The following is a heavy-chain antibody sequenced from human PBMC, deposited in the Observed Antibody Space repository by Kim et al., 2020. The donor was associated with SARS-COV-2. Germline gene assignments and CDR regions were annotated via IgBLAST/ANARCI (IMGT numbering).Heavy chain of an antibody. J-gene: IGHJ3*02. CDR3: ANPRFVPGDAFDI. V-gene: IGHV3-23*01. Sequence: YADSVKGRFTITRDNSKNTLYLQMNSLRAEDTAVYYSANPRFVPGDAFDIWGQGTMVTVSS. D-gene: IGHD3-10*01.